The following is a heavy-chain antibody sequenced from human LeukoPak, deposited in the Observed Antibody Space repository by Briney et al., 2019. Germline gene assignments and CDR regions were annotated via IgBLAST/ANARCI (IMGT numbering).Heavy chain of an antibody. CDR2: ISYDGSNK. Sequence: PGRSLRLSCAASGFTFSSYAMHWVRQAPGKGLEWVAVISYDGSNKYYADSVKGRFTISRDNSKNTLYLQMNSLSAEDTAVYYCARNSGSYYSFFDYWGQGTLVTVSS. CDR1: GFTFSSYA. CDR3: ARNSGSYYSFFDY. J-gene: IGHJ4*02. V-gene: IGHV3-30-3*01. D-gene: IGHD1-26*01.